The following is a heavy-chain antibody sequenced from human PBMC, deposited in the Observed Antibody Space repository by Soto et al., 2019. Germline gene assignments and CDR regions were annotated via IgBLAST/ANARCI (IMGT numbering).Heavy chain of an antibody. CDR1: GYSISSGYY. CDR3: ARVGPWVPYYYDSSPYTFQNWFDP. D-gene: IGHD3-22*01. J-gene: IGHJ5*02. CDR2: IYHGGTT. Sequence: SETLSLTCALSGYSISSGYYWGWLRQPPVKGLDWTVSIYHGGTTYYNPSLNSRVTLSIDMTNNHVSLILNSVTAADTAVYYCARVGPWVPYYYDSSPYTFQNWFDPWGQGTMVTVSS. V-gene: IGHV4-38-2*01.